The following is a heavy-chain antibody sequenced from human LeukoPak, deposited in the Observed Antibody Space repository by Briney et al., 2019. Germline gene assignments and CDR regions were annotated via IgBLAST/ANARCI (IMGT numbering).Heavy chain of an antibody. D-gene: IGHD6-19*01. CDR3: ARPVTARGGSGWPQHIDY. V-gene: IGHV3-7*01. CDR1: GFTFSNYA. Sequence: GGSLRLSCAASGFTFSNYAMRWVRQAPGKGLEWVANIKQDGSEKYYVDSVKGRFTISRDNAKNSLYLQMNSLRAEDTAVYYCARPVTARGGSGWPQHIDYWGQGTLVSVSS. CDR2: IKQDGSEK. J-gene: IGHJ4*02.